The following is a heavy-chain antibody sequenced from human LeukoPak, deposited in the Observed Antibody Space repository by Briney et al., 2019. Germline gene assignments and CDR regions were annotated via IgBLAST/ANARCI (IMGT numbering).Heavy chain of an antibody. CDR1: GFTFDDYA. V-gene: IGHV3-9*01. J-gene: IGHJ6*02. CDR3: AKSLVGRTGYYYYGMDV. CDR2: ISWNSGSI. Sequence: PGRSLRLSCAASGFTFDDYAMHWVRQAPGKGLEWVSGISWNSGSIGYADSVKGRFTISRDNAKNSLYLQMNSLRAEDTALYYCAKSLVGRTGYYYYGMDVWGQGTTVTVSS. D-gene: IGHD3-16*01.